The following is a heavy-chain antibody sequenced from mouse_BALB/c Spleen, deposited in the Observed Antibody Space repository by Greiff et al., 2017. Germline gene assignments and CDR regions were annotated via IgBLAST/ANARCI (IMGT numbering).Heavy chain of an antibody. V-gene: IGHV7-3*02. CDR2: IRNKANGYTT. Sequence: DVQLVESGGGLVQPGGSLRLSCATSGFTFTDYYMSWVRQPPGKALEWLGFIRNKANGYTTEYSASVKGRFTISRDNSQSILYLQMNTLRAEDSATYYCARDLEGGGYWGQGTTLTVSS. CDR1: GFTFTDYY. CDR3: ARDLEGGGY. J-gene: IGHJ2*01.